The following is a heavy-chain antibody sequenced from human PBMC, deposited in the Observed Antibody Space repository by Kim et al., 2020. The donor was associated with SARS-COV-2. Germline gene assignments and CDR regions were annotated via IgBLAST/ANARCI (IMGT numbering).Heavy chain of an antibody. D-gene: IGHD6-13*01. CDR3: ARDSSSWTRGPFDY. V-gene: IGHV3-33*01. J-gene: IGHJ4*02. Sequence: YAASLKGRFTTSGDNSKNPLYLQMNSLRAEDTAVYYCARDSSSWTRGPFDYWGQGTLVTVSS.